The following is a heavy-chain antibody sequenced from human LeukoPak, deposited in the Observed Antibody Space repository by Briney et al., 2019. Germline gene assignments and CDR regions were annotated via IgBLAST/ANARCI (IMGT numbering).Heavy chain of an antibody. CDR2: IYYSGST. D-gene: IGHD5-18*01. CDR3: ARHPVDTAMVRYAFDI. V-gene: IGHV4-39*01. Sequence: SETLSLTCTVSGAPISSSSYHWGWIRQPPGKGLEWIGNIYYSGSTYYNPSLKSRVTISVDTSKNQFSLKLSSVTAADTAVYYCARHPVDTAMVRYAFDIWGQGTMVTVSS. CDR1: GAPISSSSYH. J-gene: IGHJ3*02.